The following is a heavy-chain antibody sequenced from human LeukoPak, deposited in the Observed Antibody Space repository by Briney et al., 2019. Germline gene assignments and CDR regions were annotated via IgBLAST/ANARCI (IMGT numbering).Heavy chain of an antibody. Sequence: SVKVSCKASGGTFSSYAISWVRQAPGQGLEWMGRIIPILGIANYAQKFQGRVTITADKSTSTAYMELSSLRSEDTAVYYCARDRRAAAGPYDYWGQGTLVTVSS. J-gene: IGHJ4*02. V-gene: IGHV1-69*04. D-gene: IGHD6-13*01. CDR2: IIPILGIA. CDR3: ARDRRAAAGPYDY. CDR1: GGTFSSYA.